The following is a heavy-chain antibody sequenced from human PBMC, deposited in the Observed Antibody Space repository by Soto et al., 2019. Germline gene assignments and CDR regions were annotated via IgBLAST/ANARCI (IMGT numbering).Heavy chain of an antibody. V-gene: IGHV4-4*02. CDR2: IFHSGST. CDR1: DESLQSNNR. D-gene: IGHD1-26*01. J-gene: IGHJ4*02. Sequence: NLAITSAVYDESLQSNNRWSWVRQPPGKGLEWIGEIFHSGSTNYNPSLKTRVTISVDKSKNQFSLKLSSVTAADTAVYYCARVYSGSYSDYWGQG. CDR3: ARVYSGSYSDY.